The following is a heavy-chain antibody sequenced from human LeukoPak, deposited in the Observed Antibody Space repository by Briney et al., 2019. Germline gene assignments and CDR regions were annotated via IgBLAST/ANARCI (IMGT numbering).Heavy chain of an antibody. Sequence: SQTLSLTYGFSVLSLYENNATWNRVRQSPSRGLEWLGRTYYRSKWYNDYAVSVKGRITINPDTSKNQCSLQLYSVTPEDTAVYYCAWNSDYRNFGTYEAYWRQGTLVTVSS. CDR2: TYYRSKWYN. J-gene: IGHJ4*02. V-gene: IGHV6-1*01. CDR3: AWNSDYRNFGTYEAY. CDR1: VLSLYENNAT. D-gene: IGHD4-11*01.